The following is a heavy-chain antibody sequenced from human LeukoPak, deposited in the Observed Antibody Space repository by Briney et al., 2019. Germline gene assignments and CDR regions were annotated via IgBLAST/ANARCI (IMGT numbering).Heavy chain of an antibody. CDR3: ARWEGSSPEPHYYYYYGMDV. CDR2: ISSSSSYI. D-gene: IGHD1-26*01. CDR1: GFTFSSYS. V-gene: IGHV3-21*01. J-gene: IGHJ6*02. Sequence: PGGSLRLSCAASGFTFSSYSMNWVRQAPGKGLEWVSSISSSSSYIYYADSVKGRFTISRDNAKNSLYLQMNSLRAEDTAVYYCARWEGSSPEPHYYYYYGMDVWGQGTTVTVSS.